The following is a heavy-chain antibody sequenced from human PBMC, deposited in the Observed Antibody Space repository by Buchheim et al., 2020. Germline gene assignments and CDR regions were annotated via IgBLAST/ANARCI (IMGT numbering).Heavy chain of an antibody. J-gene: IGHJ4*02. CDR3: SRALDY. V-gene: IGHV3-7*01. CDR2: INQDGSEK. CDR1: GFTFSNYW. Sequence: VQLVESGGGVVQPGTSLRLSCAASGFTFSNYWMDWVRQAPGKGLEWVADINQDGSEKYYVDSVKGRFTISRDNAKNSLYLQMNSLRAEDTAVYYCSRALDYWGQGTL.